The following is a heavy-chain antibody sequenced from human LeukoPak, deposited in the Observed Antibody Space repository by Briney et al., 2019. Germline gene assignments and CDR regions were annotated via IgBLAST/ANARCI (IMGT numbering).Heavy chain of an antibody. D-gene: IGHD3-22*01. CDR3: AKNWDDYDSSGPIDR. CDR2: IGASGLNT. Sequence: PGGSLRLSCAASGFTFSSYAMSWVRQAPGKGLEWVSGIGASGLNTYYADSVKGRLTISRDNSKNTVDLQMYSLRAEDTAVYYCAKNWDDYDSSGPIDRWGQGALVTGSS. V-gene: IGHV3-23*01. J-gene: IGHJ4*02. CDR1: GFTFSSYA.